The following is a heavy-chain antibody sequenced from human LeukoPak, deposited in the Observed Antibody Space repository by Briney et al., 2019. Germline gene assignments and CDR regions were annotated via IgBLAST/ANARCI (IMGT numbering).Heavy chain of an antibody. D-gene: IGHD3-10*01. V-gene: IGHV4-39*01. Sequence: SETLSLTCTVSGGSISSSSYYWGWIRQPPGKGLEWIGSIYYSGSTYYNPSLKSRVTISVDTSKNQFSLKLSSVTAADTAVYYCARHAPHYYGSGSYSGWFDPWGQGTLVTVSS. J-gene: IGHJ5*02. CDR2: IYYSGST. CDR3: ARHAPHYYGSGSYSGWFDP. CDR1: GGSISSSSYY.